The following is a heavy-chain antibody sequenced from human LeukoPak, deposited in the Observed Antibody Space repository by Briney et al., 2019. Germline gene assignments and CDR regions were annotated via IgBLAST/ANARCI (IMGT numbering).Heavy chain of an antibody. CDR2: IYYSGST. V-gene: IGHV4-59*08. Sequence: SETLSLTCTVSGGSIGSYYWSWIRQPPGKGLEWIGYIYYSGSTDYNPSLKSRVTISVDTSKNQFSLKLSSVTAADTAVYYCARRVSGSLYYFDYWGQGTLVTVSS. CDR3: ARRVSGSLYYFDY. CDR1: GGSIGSYY. J-gene: IGHJ4*02. D-gene: IGHD3-10*01.